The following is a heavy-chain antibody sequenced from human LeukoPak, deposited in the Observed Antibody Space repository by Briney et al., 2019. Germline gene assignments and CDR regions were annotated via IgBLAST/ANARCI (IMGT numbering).Heavy chain of an antibody. CDR1: GFTFDDYA. J-gene: IGHJ3*02. Sequence: GGSLRLSCAASGFTFDDYAMHWVRQAPGKGLEWVSGISWNSGSIGYADSVKGRFTISRDNAKNSLYLQMNSLRAEDTALYYCARVDYGDYVGAFDIWGQGTMVTVSS. CDR3: ARVDYGDYVGAFDI. CDR2: ISWNSGSI. V-gene: IGHV3-9*01. D-gene: IGHD4-17*01.